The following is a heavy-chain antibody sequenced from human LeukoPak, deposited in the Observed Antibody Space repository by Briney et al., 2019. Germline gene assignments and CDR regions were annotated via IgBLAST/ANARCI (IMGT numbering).Heavy chain of an antibody. Sequence: GEPLKISCKGSGYIFSINWIGWVRQMPGKGLEWMGIIYPGDSDTRYNPSFRGQVIISADKSISTAYLQWSSLKASDTAMYYCARGGRSSYGMDVWGQGTTVTVSS. J-gene: IGHJ6*02. CDR3: ARGGRSSYGMDV. V-gene: IGHV5-51*01. CDR1: GYIFSINW. D-gene: IGHD1-26*01. CDR2: IYPGDSDT.